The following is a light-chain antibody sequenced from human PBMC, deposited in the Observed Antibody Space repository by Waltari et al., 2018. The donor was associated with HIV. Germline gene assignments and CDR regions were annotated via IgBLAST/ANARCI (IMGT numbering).Light chain of an antibody. Sequence: SYELTQPPSVSVSPGQTARITSSGDALPRKYAFWYQQKSGQAPVLVIYEDNRRPSGIPERFSGSSSGTMATLTISGAQVEDEGDYYCYSTDDSGNPLAVFGGGTQLTVL. CDR1: ALPRKY. CDR2: EDN. CDR3: YSTDDSGNPLAV. V-gene: IGLV3-10*01. J-gene: IGLJ7*01.